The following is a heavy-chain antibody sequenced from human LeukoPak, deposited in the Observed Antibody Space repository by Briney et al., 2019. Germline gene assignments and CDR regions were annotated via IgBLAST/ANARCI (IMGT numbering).Heavy chain of an antibody. Sequence: GESLKISCKGSGYSFTSYWIGWVRQMPGKGREWMGIIYPDDSDTKYSPSFQGQVTISADKSISTAYLQWSSLKASDTAMYYCARLAFCTNAVCFSNYYYSMDVWGRGTTVTVSS. D-gene: IGHD2-8*01. CDR3: ARLAFCTNAVCFSNYYYSMDV. J-gene: IGHJ6*03. CDR1: GYSFTSYW. CDR2: IYPDDSDT. V-gene: IGHV5-51*03.